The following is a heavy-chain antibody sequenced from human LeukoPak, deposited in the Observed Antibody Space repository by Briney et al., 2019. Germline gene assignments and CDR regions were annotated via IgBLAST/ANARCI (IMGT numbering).Heavy chain of an antibody. D-gene: IGHD3-3*01. J-gene: IGHJ4*02. CDR2: IKQDGSEK. CDR1: GFTFSSYW. V-gene: IGHV3-7*01. Sequence: PGGSLRLSCAASGFTFSSYWMSWVRQAPGKGREWVANIKQDGSEKNYVDSVKGRFTISRDNAKNSLYLQMNSLRAEDTAVYYCARGAPGTYYDFWSGYNLDYWGQGTLVTVSS. CDR3: ARGAPGTYYDFWSGYNLDY.